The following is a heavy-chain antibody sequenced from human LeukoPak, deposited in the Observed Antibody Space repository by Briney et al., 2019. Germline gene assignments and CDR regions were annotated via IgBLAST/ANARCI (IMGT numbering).Heavy chain of an antibody. CDR3: ARGLGATHRWFDP. V-gene: IGHV4-34*01. CDR2: INRSGST. CDR1: GGSFSGYY. Sequence: SETLSLTCAVYGGSFSGYYWSWIRQPPGKGLEWIGEINRSGSTNYNPSLKSRVTISVDTSKNQLSLKLSSVTAADTAVYYCARGLGATHRWFDPWGQGTLVTVSS. J-gene: IGHJ5*02. D-gene: IGHD1-26*01.